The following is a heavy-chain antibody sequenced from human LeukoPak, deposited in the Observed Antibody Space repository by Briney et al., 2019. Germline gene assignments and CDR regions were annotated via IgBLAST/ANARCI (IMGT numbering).Heavy chain of an antibody. Sequence: GSLRLSCAASGFTFSSYAMHWVRQAPGKGLEWVAVISYDGSNKYYADSVKGRFTISRDNSKNTLYLQMNSLRAEDTAVYYCARDSFNCSSTSCYRYYYYGMDVWGQGTTVTVSS. V-gene: IGHV3-30-3*01. CDR3: ARDSFNCSSTSCYRYYYYGMDV. CDR2: ISYDGSNK. J-gene: IGHJ6*02. CDR1: GFTFSSYA. D-gene: IGHD2-2*01.